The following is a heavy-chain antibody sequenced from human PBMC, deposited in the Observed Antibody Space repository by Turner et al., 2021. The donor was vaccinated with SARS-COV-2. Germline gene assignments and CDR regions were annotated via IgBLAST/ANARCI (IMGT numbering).Heavy chain of an antibody. CDR3: ASGSPQGWYVPVFDY. J-gene: IGHJ4*02. Sequence: QLQLQESGPGLVKPSETLSVTCAVPGGSSSSSSYYWGWNRQPPGTGLEWIRSNYYCGGSFYNPFLMSRVTINEDTSKNQFSLKLGSVTAAYSAVFYCASGSPQGWYVPVFDYWGQGTLVTVSS. V-gene: IGHV4-39*01. D-gene: IGHD6-19*01. CDR1: GGSSSSSSYY. CDR2: NYYCGGS.